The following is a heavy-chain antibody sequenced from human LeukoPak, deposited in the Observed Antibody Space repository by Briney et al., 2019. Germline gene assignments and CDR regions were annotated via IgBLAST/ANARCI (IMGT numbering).Heavy chain of an antibody. Sequence: SVKVSCKASGGTFSTYGISWVRQAPGQGLEWMGRIIPRLSTSNYAQKFQGRVTITTDESTSTAYMELSSLRSEDTAVCYCARDPHSGYDRLFDAFDIWGQGTMVTVSS. CDR2: IIPRLSTS. CDR3: ARDPHSGYDRLFDAFDI. CDR1: GGTFSTYG. D-gene: IGHD5-12*01. J-gene: IGHJ3*02. V-gene: IGHV1-69*11.